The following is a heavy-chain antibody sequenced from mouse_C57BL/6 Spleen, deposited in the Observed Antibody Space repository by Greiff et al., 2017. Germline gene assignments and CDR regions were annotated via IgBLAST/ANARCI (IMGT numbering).Heavy chain of an antibody. V-gene: IGHV14-3*01. CDR3: AREGVITTVVATKAMDY. CDR1: GFNIKNTY. CDR2: IDPANGNT. J-gene: IGHJ4*01. D-gene: IGHD1-1*01. Sequence: VQLQQSVAELVRPGASVKLSCTASGFNIKNTYMHWVKQRPEQGLEWIGRIDPANGNTKYAPKFQGKDTITADTSSNTAYLQLSSLTSEDTAIYYCAREGVITTVVATKAMDYWGQGTSVTVSS.